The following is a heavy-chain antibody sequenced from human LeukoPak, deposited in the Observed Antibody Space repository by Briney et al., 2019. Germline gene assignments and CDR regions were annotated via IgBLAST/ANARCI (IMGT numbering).Heavy chain of an antibody. D-gene: IGHD3-10*01. CDR3: ARGGPSGLWFGDGFDY. CDR2: ISAYNGNT. V-gene: IGHV1-18*01. CDR1: GYTFTSYG. J-gene: IGHJ4*02. Sequence: GASVKVSCKASGYTFTSYGISWVRQAPGQGLEWMGWISAYNGNTNYAQKLQGRVTMTTDTSTSTAYMELRSLKSDDTAVYYCARGGPSGLWFGDGFDYWGQGTLVTVSS.